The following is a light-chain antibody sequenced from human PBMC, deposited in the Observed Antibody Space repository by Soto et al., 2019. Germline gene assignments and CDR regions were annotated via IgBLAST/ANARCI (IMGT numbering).Light chain of an antibody. CDR2: GAS. CDR1: QSLSKTY. J-gene: IGKJ1*01. CDR3: QQYVSPPWT. Sequence: EIVLTQSPGTLSLSPGERATLSCRASQSLSKTYLAWYQKKPGKAPRLLIDGASSRATGTPDRFSGSGSGTDFTLTISRLEPEDFAVYYCQQYVSPPWTFCQGTKVEIK. V-gene: IGKV3-20*01.